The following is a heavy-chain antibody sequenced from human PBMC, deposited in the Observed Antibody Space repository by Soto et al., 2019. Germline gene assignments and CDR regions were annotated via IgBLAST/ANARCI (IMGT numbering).Heavy chain of an antibody. CDR3: ARQSGYSYGLNWFDP. V-gene: IGHV5-51*01. Sequence: ESLKISCQASGYTFNKYWIAWVRQMPGKGLEYVGIIYPGDSDTRYSPSFQGQVTISADKSISTAYLQWSSLKASDTAMYYCARQSGYSYGLNWFDPWGQGTLVTVSS. CDR2: IYPGDSDT. J-gene: IGHJ5*02. D-gene: IGHD5-18*01. CDR1: GYTFNKYW.